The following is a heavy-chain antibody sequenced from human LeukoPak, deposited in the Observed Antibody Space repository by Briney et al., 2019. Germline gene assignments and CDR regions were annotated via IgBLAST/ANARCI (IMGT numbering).Heavy chain of an antibody. D-gene: IGHD6-19*01. Sequence: GGSLRLSCAASGFTFSSYAMHWVRQAPGKGLEWVAVISYDGSNKYYADSMKGRFTISRDNSKNTLYLQMNSLRAEDTAVYYCAREGEAVAGTSAFDIWGQGTMVTVSS. V-gene: IGHV3-30-3*01. CDR3: AREGEAVAGTSAFDI. CDR2: ISYDGSNK. CDR1: GFTFSSYA. J-gene: IGHJ3*02.